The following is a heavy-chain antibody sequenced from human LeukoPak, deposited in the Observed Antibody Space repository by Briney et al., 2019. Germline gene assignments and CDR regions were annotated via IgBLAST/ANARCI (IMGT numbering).Heavy chain of an antibody. D-gene: IGHD3-10*01. Sequence: ASVKVSCKASGYTFTDFYMHWVRQAPGQGLEWMGWINPNSGGTNYAQKFQGRVTMTRDTPISTAYMELSRLRSDDTAVYYCARYYYGSGSYYKTPFNYFDYWGQGTLVTVSS. CDR3: ARYYYGSGSYYKTPFNYFDY. J-gene: IGHJ4*02. CDR1: GYTFTDFY. CDR2: INPNSGGT. V-gene: IGHV1-2*02.